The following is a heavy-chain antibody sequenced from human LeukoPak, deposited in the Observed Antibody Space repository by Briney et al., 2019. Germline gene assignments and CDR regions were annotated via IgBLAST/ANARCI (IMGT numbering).Heavy chain of an antibody. J-gene: IGHJ4*02. V-gene: IGHV4-34*01. CDR2: INHSGST. D-gene: IGHD1-26*01. CDR3: ASLYSGSYYALDY. CDR1: CGSFSGYY. Sequence: SETLSLTCAVYCGSFSGYYWSWIRQPPGKGLEWIGEINHSGSTNYNPSLKSRVTISVDTSKNQFSLKLSSVTAADTAVYCCASLYSGSYYALDYWGQGTLVTVSS.